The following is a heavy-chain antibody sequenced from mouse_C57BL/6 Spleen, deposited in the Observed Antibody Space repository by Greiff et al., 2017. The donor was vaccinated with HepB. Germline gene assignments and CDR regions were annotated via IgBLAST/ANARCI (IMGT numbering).Heavy chain of an antibody. V-gene: IGHV2-6-1*01. D-gene: IGHD2-4*01. CDR1: GFSLTSYG. CDR2: IWSDGST. Sequence: QVQLQQSGPGLVAPSQSLSITCTVSGFSLTSYGVHWVRQPPGKGLEWLVVIWSDGSTTYNSALKSRLSISKDNSKSQVFLKMNSLQTDDTAMYYCARHNDYDDEGYAMDYWGQGTSVTVSS. J-gene: IGHJ4*01. CDR3: ARHNDYDDEGYAMDY.